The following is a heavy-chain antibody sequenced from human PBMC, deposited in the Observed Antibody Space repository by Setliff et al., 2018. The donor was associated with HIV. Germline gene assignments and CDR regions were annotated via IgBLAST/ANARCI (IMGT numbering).Heavy chain of an antibody. CDR2: IYPGDSDT. V-gene: IGHV5-51*01. CDR1: GYVFTDYW. J-gene: IGHJ6*03. D-gene: IGHD2-15*01. CDR3: ASIPRWYYYYMGV. Sequence: RGASLKISCEASGYVFTDYWIGWVRQMPGKGLERMGIIYPGDSDTRYSPSFQGKVTFSADTSISTAYLQWSSLEASDTAMYFCASIPRWYYYYMGVWGKGNTVTVSS.